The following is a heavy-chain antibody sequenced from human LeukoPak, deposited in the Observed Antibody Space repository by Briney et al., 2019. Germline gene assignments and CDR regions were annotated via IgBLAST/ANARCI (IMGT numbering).Heavy chain of an antibody. CDR1: GYTFTTYG. J-gene: IGHJ4*02. D-gene: IGHD5-18*01. Sequence: ASVKVSCKASGYTFTTYGISWVRQAPGQGLEWMGWISGYNGHTNYPQKLQGRVTMTTDTSTSTAYMELGSLKSDDTAVYYCARGARPEYSYGYYFDVWGQGTLVTVSS. CDR3: ARGARPEYSYGYYFDV. V-gene: IGHV1-18*01. CDR2: ISGYNGHT.